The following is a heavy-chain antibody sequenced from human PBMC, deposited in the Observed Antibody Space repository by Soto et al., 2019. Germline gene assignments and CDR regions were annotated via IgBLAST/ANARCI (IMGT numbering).Heavy chain of an antibody. V-gene: IGHV1-18*01. CDR2: ISAYNGNT. J-gene: IGHJ4*02. Sequence: QVQLVQSGAEVKKPGASVKVSCKASGYTFSNYGISWVRQAPGQGLEWMGWISAYNGNTKYAQKLQGRVTMTTDTSTSTASTELRSLRSADTAVYHCARDAPPVAYWCQGPLVTVSS. CDR3: ARDAPPVAY. CDR1: GYTFSNYG.